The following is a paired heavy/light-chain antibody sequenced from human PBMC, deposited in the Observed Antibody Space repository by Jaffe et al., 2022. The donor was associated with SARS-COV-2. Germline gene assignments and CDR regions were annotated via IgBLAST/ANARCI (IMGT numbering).Light chain of an antibody. CDR2: DAS. CDR1: QSVSSY. J-gene: IGKJ4*01. V-gene: IGKV3-11*01. CDR3: QQRSNWPALT. Sequence: EIVLTQSPATLSLSPGERATLSCRASQSVSSYLAWYQQKPGQAPRLLIYDASNRATGIAARFSGSGSGTDFTLTISSLEPEDSAVYYCQQRSNWPALTFGGGTKVEIK.
Heavy chain of an antibody. J-gene: IGHJ4*02. V-gene: IGHV3-21*01. D-gene: IGHD6-19*01. CDR1: GFTFNIYS. Sequence: EVQLVESGGGLVKPGESLRLSCAASGFTFNIYSMTWVRQAPGKGLEWVSSMGSTSNYIYYADSVKGRFTISRDNVKNSLYLQMNSLRADDTAVYYCATFIAVDKADYWGQGTLVTVSS. CDR2: MGSTSNYI. CDR3: ATFIAVDKADY.